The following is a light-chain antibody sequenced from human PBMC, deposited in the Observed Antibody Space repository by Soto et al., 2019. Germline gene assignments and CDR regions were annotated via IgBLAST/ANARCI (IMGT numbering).Light chain of an antibody. V-gene: IGKV3-15*01. CDR3: QQYNDWLT. CDR1: QSVSSN. J-gene: IGKJ4*01. Sequence: EIVMTQSPDTLSVSPGERATLSCRASQSVSSNLAWYQQKPGQAPRLLIYGASTRATGIPARFSGSGSGTEVTLTISSLQSEDFAVYYCQQYNDWLTFGGGTKVEIK. CDR2: GAS.